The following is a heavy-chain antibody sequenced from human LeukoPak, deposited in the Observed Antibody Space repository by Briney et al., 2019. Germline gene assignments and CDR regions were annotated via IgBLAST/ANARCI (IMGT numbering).Heavy chain of an antibody. CDR3: ARDPLRSSWSTYNNAMDV. J-gene: IGHJ6*02. V-gene: IGHV1-18*04. Sequence: ASVKVSCKASGYSFTSYAINWVRQAPGQGLEWMGWISAYNGNTEYPQKVQGRVTMTTDASTSTAYMELVSLTSDDTAVYYCARDPLRSSWSTYNNAMDVWGQGTTVTVS. CDR2: ISAYNGNT. CDR1: GYSFTSYA. D-gene: IGHD6-13*01.